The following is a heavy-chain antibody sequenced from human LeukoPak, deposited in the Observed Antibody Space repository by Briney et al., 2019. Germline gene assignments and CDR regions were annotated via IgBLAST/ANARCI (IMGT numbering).Heavy chain of an antibody. J-gene: IGHJ4*02. D-gene: IGHD6-19*01. Sequence: SETLSLTCTVSGGSISSGSYYWSWIRQPAGKGLEWIGRIYTSGSTNYNPSLKSRVTISVDTSKNQFSLQLSSVTPDDTAVYYCVRDPGWLDFDYWGQGTLVTVSS. CDR2: IYTSGST. CDR1: GGSISSGSYY. V-gene: IGHV4-61*02. CDR3: VRDPGWLDFDY.